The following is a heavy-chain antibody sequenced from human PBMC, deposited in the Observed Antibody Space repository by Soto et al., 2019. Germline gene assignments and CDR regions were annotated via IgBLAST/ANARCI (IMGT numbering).Heavy chain of an antibody. CDR1: GFTFSSYA. V-gene: IGHV3-23*01. CDR2: ISGSGGST. J-gene: IGHJ4*02. D-gene: IGHD3-22*01. CDR3: ARRTYYYDSSGYPDY. Sequence: GGSLRLSCAASGFTFSSYAMSWVRQAPGKGLEWVSAISGSGGSTYYADSVKGRFTISRDNSKNTLYLQMNSLRAEDTAVYYGARRTYYYDSSGYPDYWGQGTLVTVSS.